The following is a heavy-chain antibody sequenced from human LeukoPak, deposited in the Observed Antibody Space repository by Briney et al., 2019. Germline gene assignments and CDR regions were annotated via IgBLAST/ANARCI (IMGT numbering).Heavy chain of an antibody. CDR3: ARVATIVVVTATQTDAFDI. D-gene: IGHD2-21*02. Sequence: GGSLRLSCAASGFTFSSYAMSWVRQAPGKGLEWVSVISGGGGSTYYADSVKGRFTTSRDNSKNTLYLQMNSLRAEDTAVYYCARVATIVVVTATQTDAFDIWGQGTMVTVSS. CDR1: GFTFSSYA. CDR2: ISGGGGST. V-gene: IGHV3-23*01. J-gene: IGHJ3*02.